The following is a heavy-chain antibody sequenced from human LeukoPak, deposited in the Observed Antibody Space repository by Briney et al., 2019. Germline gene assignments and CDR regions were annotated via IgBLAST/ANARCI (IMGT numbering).Heavy chain of an antibody. V-gene: IGHV4-34*01. CDR1: GGSFSGYY. CDR3: ARGRVWDYVWGSYRSYYFDY. Sequence: SETLSLTCAVYGGSFSGYYWSWIRQPPGKGLEWIGEINHSGSTNYNPSLKSRVTISVDTSKNQFSLKLSSVTAADTAVYYCARGRVWDYVWGSYRSYYFDYWGQGTLVTVSS. D-gene: IGHD3-16*02. J-gene: IGHJ4*02. CDR2: INHSGST.